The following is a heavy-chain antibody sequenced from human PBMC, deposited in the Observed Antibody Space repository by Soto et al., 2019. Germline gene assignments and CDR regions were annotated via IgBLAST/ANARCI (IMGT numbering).Heavy chain of an antibody. CDR2: IIPIFGTA. J-gene: IGHJ6*02. V-gene: IGHV1-69*12. D-gene: IGHD2-15*01. CDR1: GGTFSSYA. Sequence: QVQLVQSGAEVKKPGSSVKVSCKASGGTFSSYAISWVRQAPGQGLEWMGDIIPIFGTANYAQKFQGRVTITADESTSTAYMELSSLRSEDTAVYYCGAVGCSGGSCYSFYSGMDVWGQGTTVTVSS. CDR3: GAVGCSGGSCYSFYSGMDV.